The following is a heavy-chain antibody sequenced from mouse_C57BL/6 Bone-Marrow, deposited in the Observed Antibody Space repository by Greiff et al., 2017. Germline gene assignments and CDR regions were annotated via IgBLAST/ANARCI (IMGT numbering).Heavy chain of an antibody. CDR2: IWWDDDK. J-gene: IGHJ2*01. V-gene: IGHV8-8*01. CDR1: GFSLSTFGMG. Sequence: QVTLKVSGPGILQPSQTLSLTCSFSGFSLSTFGMGVGWIRQPSGKGLEWLVHIWWDDDKYYNPALKSRLTISKDTSKHQVFLKIANVDTADTATYYCARMGGIYYGNYDLFDYWGQGTTLTVSS. CDR3: ARMGGIYYGNYDLFDY. D-gene: IGHD2-1*01.